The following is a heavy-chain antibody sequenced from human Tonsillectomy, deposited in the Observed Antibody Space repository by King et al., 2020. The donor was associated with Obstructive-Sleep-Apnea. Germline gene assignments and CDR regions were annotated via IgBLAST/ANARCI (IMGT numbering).Heavy chain of an antibody. J-gene: IGHJ5*02. Sequence: QLVQSGAEVKKPGESLRISCKGSGYRVTSYWISWVRQMPGKGLEWMGRIGPSDSYTNYSPPFQGHVTISADKSIITAYLQWSSLKASDTAIYYCARQDNSLSYWFDPWGQGTLVTVSS. V-gene: IGHV5-10-1*01. CDR2: IGPSDSYT. D-gene: IGHD2/OR15-2a*01. CDR1: GYRVTSYW. CDR3: ARQDNSLSYWFDP.